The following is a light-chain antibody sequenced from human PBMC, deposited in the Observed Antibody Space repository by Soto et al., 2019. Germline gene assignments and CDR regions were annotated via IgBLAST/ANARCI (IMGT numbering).Light chain of an antibody. J-gene: IGKJ4*02. V-gene: IGKV3-20*01. CDR2: DAP. Sequence: EFVLTQSPGTLSLSPGERATLSCRASQTVRNNYLAWYQQKPGQAPRLLIYDAPSRATGIPDRFSGGGSGTDFTLTISRLEPEDFAVYYCQQFSSYPRKFGGGTKGDIK. CDR1: QTVRNNY. CDR3: QQFSSYPRK.